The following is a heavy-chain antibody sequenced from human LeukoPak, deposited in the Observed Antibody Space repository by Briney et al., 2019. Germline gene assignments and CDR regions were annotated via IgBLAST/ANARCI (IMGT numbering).Heavy chain of an antibody. J-gene: IGHJ4*02. CDR1: GDPFGSYA. D-gene: IGHD2-21*01. CDR2: IVPIFGKT. V-gene: IGHV1-69*05. Sequence: ASVKVSCKASGDPFGSYALSWVRQAPGQGLEWVGGIVPIFGKTTYAQKFQGRLAITTDESTSTTYMELSSLTSADTAVSYCARGQEGIMWFFDNWGQGTLVTVSS. CDR3: ARGQEGIMWFFDN.